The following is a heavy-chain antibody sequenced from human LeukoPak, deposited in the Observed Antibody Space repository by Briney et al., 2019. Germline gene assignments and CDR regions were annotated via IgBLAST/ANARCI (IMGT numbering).Heavy chain of an antibody. D-gene: IGHD2-15*01. CDR3: ARAPCGEGGCFYYYYYMDV. V-gene: IGHV1-69*06. J-gene: IGHJ6*03. Sequence: SVKVSCKASGGTFSSYAISWVRQAPGQGLEWMGGIIPIFGTANYAQKFQGRVTITADKSTSTAYMELSSLRSEDTAVYYCARAPCGEGGCFYYYYYMDVWGKGTTVTVSS. CDR2: IIPIFGTA. CDR1: GGTFSSYA.